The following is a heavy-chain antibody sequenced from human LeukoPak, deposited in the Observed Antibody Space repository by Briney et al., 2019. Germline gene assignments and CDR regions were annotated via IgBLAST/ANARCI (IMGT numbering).Heavy chain of an antibody. CDR3: ATDKPTVTSPVDY. D-gene: IGHD4-17*01. Sequence: GGSLRLSCAASGFTFSSYGMSWVRQAPGKGLVWVSRIKSDGSSTYYADSVQGRFTISRDNAKNTLYLQMNSLRAEDTAVYYCATDKPTVTSPVDYWGQGTLVTVSS. CDR1: GFTFSSYG. CDR2: IKSDGSST. J-gene: IGHJ4*02. V-gene: IGHV3-74*01.